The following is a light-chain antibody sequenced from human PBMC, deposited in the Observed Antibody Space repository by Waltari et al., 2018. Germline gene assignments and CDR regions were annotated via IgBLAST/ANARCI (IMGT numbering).Light chain of an antibody. V-gene: IGKV3-20*01. J-gene: IGKJ1*01. CDR1: PSIASSY. CDR3: QHYGTSRT. Sequence: IVLTQSPGTLSLSPGERATISCRASPSIASSYLAWYQQRPGQAPRLLIYSASTRASGVPDRFSGSGSRTDFTLTISRLEPEDFALYYCQHYGTSRTFGQGSKVEMK. CDR2: SAS.